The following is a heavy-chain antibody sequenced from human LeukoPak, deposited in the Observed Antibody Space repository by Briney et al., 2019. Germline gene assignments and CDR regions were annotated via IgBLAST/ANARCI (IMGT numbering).Heavy chain of an antibody. CDR3: AKDLRGYDMDFDY. CDR2: ISGSGIST. Sequence: GGSLRLSCAASGFTFSNFAMSWVRQAPGKGLEWVSSISGSGISTYYADSLKGRFTISRDNFKDTLFPQLNSLRAEDTAVYYRAKDLRGYDMDFDYWGQGTLVTVSS. V-gene: IGHV3-23*01. CDR1: GFTFSNFA. D-gene: IGHD5-12*01. J-gene: IGHJ4*02.